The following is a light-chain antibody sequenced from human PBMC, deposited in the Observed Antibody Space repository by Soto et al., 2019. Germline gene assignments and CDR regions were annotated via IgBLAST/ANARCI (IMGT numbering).Light chain of an antibody. Sequence: ALTQPPSASGSPGQSVTISCTGTSSDVGGYNYVSWYQQHPGKAPKLMIYEVSKRPSGVPDRFSGSKSGNTASLTVSGLQAEDEADYYCSSYAGSNHVVFGGGTQLTVL. J-gene: IGLJ2*01. CDR1: SSDVGGYNY. CDR2: EVS. V-gene: IGLV2-8*01. CDR3: SSYAGSNHVV.